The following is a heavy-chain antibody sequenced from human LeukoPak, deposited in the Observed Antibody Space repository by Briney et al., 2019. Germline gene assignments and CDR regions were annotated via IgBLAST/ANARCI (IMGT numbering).Heavy chain of an antibody. J-gene: IGHJ5*02. CDR2: IRSSGSTK. D-gene: IGHD6-19*01. CDR3: ARVSSGWSSNWFDP. Sequence: GGSLRLSCAASGFTFSSYEMNWVRQAPGKGLEWVSYIRSSGSTKYYADSVKGRFTISRDNAKNSLYLQMNSLRAEDTAVYYCARVSSGWSSNWFDPWGQGTLVTVSS. V-gene: IGHV3-48*03. CDR1: GFTFSSYE.